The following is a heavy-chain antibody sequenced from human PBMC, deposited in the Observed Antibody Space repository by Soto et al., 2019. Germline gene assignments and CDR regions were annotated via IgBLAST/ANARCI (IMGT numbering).Heavy chain of an antibody. D-gene: IGHD2-8*01. CDR1: GYPFTSYD. J-gene: IGHJ5*02. CDR2: MNPNSGNT. Sequence: GXSVKVSCKASGYPFTSYDINWGRQATGQGLEWMGWMNPNSGNTGYAQKFQGRVTMTRNTSISTAYMELSSLRSEDTAVYYCARASLRKGVFDPCGQRTLVTVSS. V-gene: IGHV1-8*01. CDR3: ARASLRKGVFDP.